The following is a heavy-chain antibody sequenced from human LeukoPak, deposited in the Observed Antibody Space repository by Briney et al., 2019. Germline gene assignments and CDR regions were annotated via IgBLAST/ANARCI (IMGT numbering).Heavy chain of an antibody. V-gene: IGHV3-11*01. Sequence: GGSLRLSCAASGFTFSDYYMSWIRQAPGKGLEWLSYISKNGKTIYYADSVKGRFTISRDNAKKSVYLQMNSLRAEDTAVYYCAKPLGEQWLVQDWGQGTLVTVSS. CDR1: GFTFSDYY. CDR2: ISKNGKTI. D-gene: IGHD6-19*01. J-gene: IGHJ4*02. CDR3: AKPLGEQWLVQD.